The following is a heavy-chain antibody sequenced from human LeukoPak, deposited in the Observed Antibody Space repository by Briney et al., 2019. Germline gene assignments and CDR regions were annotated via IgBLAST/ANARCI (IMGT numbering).Heavy chain of an antibody. CDR2: ISYDGGNK. Sequence: GGSLRLSCAASGFTFSSYAMHWVRQAPGKGLEWVAVISYDGGNKYYADSVKGRFTISRDNSKNTLYLQMNSLRAEDTAVYYCASSRGGYNFDYWGQGTLVTVSS. D-gene: IGHD5-24*01. CDR1: GFTFSSYA. J-gene: IGHJ4*02. V-gene: IGHV3-30-3*01. CDR3: ASSRGGYNFDY.